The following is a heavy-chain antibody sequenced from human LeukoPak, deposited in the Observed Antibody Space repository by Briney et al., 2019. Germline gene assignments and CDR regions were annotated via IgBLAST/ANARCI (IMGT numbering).Heavy chain of an antibody. CDR1: GGSIGAYY. CDR3: ARGFTWIGWFDP. CDR2: IYYTGST. D-gene: IGHD2-2*03. Sequence: SETLSLTCTVSGGSIGAYYWTWIRQPPGKGLAWIGRIYYTGSTTYNPSLRSRVTMSVDTPKAQFSLNLSSVTAADTAIYFCARGFTWIGWFDPWGQGMQVTVSS. V-gene: IGHV4-4*07. J-gene: IGHJ5*02.